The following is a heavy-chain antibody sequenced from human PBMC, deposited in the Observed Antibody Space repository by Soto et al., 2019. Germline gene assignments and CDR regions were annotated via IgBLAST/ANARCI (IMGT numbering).Heavy chain of an antibody. D-gene: IGHD2-15*01. CDR3: ARVYCSGGSCYGIDY. J-gene: IGHJ4*02. CDR2: INAGNGNT. CDR1: GYTFTSYA. V-gene: IGHV1-3*01. Sequence: ASVKVSCKASGYTFTSYAMHWVRQAPGQRLEWMGWINAGNGNTKYSQKFQGRVTITRDTSTSTAYMELSSLRSEDTAVYYCARVYCSGGSCYGIDYWGQGTLVTVSS.